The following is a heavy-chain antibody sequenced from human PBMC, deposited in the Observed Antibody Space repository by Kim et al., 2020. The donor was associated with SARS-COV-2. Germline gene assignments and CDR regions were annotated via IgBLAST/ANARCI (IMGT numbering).Heavy chain of an antibody. Sequence: YADTGKGRFTISRDNAKNSLYLQMNSLRAEDTAVYYCARDIAYSSGADYWGQGTLVTVSS. D-gene: IGHD6-19*01. J-gene: IGHJ4*02. CDR3: ARDIAYSSGADY. V-gene: IGHV3-11*01.